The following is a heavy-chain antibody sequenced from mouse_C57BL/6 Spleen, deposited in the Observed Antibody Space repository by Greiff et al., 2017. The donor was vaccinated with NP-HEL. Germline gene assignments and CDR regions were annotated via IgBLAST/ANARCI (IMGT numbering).Heavy chain of an antibody. V-gene: IGHV14-2*01. CDR3: ARGYYGSSYWYFDV. J-gene: IGHJ1*03. Sequence: EVQLQQSGAELVKPGASVKLSCTASGFNIKDYYMHWVKQRTEQGLEWIGRIDPEDGETKYATKFQGKATITADTSSNTAYLQLSSLTSEDTAVYYCARGYYGSSYWYFDVWGTGTTVTVSS. CDR2: IDPEDGET. D-gene: IGHD1-1*01. CDR1: GFNIKDYY.